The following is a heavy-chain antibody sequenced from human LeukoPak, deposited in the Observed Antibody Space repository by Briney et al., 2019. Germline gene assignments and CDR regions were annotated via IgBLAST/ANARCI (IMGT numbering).Heavy chain of an antibody. CDR3: ARDRYPMVIPYFDY. V-gene: IGHV1-18*01. D-gene: IGHD3-22*01. CDR2: ISAYNGNT. Sequence: ASVKVSCKASGYTFTSYGISWVRQAPGQGLEWMGWISAYNGNTNYAQKLQGRVTMTTDTSTSTADMELRSLRSDDTAVYYCARDRYPMVIPYFDYWGQGTLVTVSS. CDR1: GYTFTSYG. J-gene: IGHJ4*02.